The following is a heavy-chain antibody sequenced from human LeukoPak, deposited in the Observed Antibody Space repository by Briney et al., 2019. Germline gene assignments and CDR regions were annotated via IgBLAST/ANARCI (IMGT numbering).Heavy chain of an antibody. V-gene: IGHV3-23*01. CDR3: ARDHLEVPAPGYYYYYGMDV. J-gene: IGHJ6*02. D-gene: IGHD2-2*01. CDR2: IGGVSESF. Sequence: GGSLRLSCAASGFIFSNYAMTWVRQAPGKGLEWVSIIGGVSESFYYADSVKGRFTVSRDNSKNTLYLQMNSLRAEDTAVYYCARDHLEVPAPGYYYYYGMDVWGQGTTVTVSS. CDR1: GFIFSNYA.